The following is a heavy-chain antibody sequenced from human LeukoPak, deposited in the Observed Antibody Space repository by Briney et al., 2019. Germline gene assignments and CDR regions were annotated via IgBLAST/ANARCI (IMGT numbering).Heavy chain of an antibody. J-gene: IGHJ4*02. V-gene: IGHV3-53*01. CDR1: GFTVSSNY. CDR3: ARASYYYDSSGYYSGLYYFDY. Sequence: GGSLRLSCAASGFTVSSNYMSWVRQAPGKGLEWVSVIYSGGSTYYADSVKGRFTISRDNSKNTLYLQMNSLRAEDTAVYYCARASYYYDSSGYYSGLYYFDYWGQGTLVTVSS. D-gene: IGHD3-22*01. CDR2: IYSGGST.